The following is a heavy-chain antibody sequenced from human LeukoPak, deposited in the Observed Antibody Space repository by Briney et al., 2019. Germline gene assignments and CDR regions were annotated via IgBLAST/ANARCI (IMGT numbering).Heavy chain of an antibody. J-gene: IGHJ4*02. D-gene: IGHD6-13*01. V-gene: IGHV1-8*01. CDR1: GYTFTSYD. CDR3: ARSIAAALDDY. Sequence: ASVKVSCKASGYTFTSYDINGVRQATGQGLEWMGWMHPNSGNTGYAQKFQGRVTMTRNTSISTAYMELSSLRSEATAVYYCARSIAAALDDYWGQGTLVTVSS. CDR2: MHPNSGNT.